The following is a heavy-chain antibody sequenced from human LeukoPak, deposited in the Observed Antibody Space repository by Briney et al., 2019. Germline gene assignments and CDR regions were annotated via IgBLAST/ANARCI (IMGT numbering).Heavy chain of an antibody. Sequence: GGSLRLSCAASGFTFSSYGMHWVRQAPGKGLEWVAFIRYDGSNKYYADSVKGRFTISRDNSKNTLYLQMNSLRAEDTAVYYCAKDIWFGELFGFDYWGQGTLVTVSS. CDR3: AKDIWFGELFGFDY. CDR1: GFTFSSYG. D-gene: IGHD3-10*01. J-gene: IGHJ4*02. V-gene: IGHV3-30*02. CDR2: IRYDGSNK.